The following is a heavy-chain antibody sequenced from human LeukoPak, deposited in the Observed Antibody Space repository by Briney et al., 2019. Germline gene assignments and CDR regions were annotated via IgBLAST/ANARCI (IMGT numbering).Heavy chain of an antibody. CDR1: GFTFSSSG. CDR2: VTTRDSRM. CDR3: AKRGVVIRVILVGFHKEAYYFDS. V-gene: IGHV3-21*04. J-gene: IGHJ4*02. D-gene: IGHD3-22*01. Sequence: GGSLRLSCAASGFTFSSSGMSWVRQAPGKGLEWVSGVTTRDSRMYYADSVRGRFTLSRDNAKNALYLQMNSLRAEDTAVYFCAKRGVVIRVILVGFHKEAYYFDSWGQGALVTVSS.